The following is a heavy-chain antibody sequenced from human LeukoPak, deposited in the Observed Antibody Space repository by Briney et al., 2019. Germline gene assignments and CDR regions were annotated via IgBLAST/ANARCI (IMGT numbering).Heavy chain of an antibody. D-gene: IGHD1-26*01. CDR1: GGSISSSSYY. J-gene: IGHJ4*02. V-gene: IGHV4-39*01. Sequence: SETLSLTCTVSGGSISSSSYYWGWIRQPPGTGLEWIGSIYYSGSTYYNPSLKSRVTISVDTSMNQFSLKLSSVTAADTAVYYCASGYSELDYWGQGTLVTVSS. CDR3: ASGYSELDY. CDR2: IYYSGST.